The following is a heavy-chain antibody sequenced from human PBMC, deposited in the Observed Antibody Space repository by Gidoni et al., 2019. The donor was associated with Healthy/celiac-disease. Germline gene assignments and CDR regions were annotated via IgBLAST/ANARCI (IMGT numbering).Heavy chain of an antibody. Sequence: EVQLLESGGGWVQPGGSLRRSCAASGLHCSRYAMRWVRQAPGKGLEWVSAISGSGGSTYYSDSVKGRFTISRDNSKNTLYLQMNSLRAEDTAVYYCAKLAWIQLWSGKNDAFDIWGQGTMVTVSS. J-gene: IGHJ3*02. V-gene: IGHV3-23*01. CDR2: ISGSGGST. CDR1: GLHCSRYA. CDR3: AKLAWIQLWSGKNDAFDI. D-gene: IGHD5-18*01.